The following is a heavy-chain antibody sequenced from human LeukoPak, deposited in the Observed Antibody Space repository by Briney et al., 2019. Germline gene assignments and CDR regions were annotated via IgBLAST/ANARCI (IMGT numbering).Heavy chain of an antibody. CDR2: IIPILGIA. J-gene: IGHJ4*02. V-gene: IGHV1-69*02. CDR1: GYTFINYH. D-gene: IGHD5-18*01. Sequence: GASVKVSCKASGYTFINYHMHWVRQAPGQGLEWMGRIIPILGIANYAQKFQGRVTITADKSTSTAYMELSSLRSEDTGVYYCAMISRGYSYGYVIDYWGQGTLVTVSS. CDR3: AMISRGYSYGYVIDY.